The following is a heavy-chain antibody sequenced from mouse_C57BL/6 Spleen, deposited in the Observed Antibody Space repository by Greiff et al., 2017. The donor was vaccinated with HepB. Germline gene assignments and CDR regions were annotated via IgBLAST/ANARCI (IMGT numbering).Heavy chain of an antibody. J-gene: IGHJ3*01. V-gene: IGHV1-53*01. CDR3: ARGSRAWFAY. Sequence: HLQHSLTELVKPWASVKLSCKASGYTFTSYWMHWVKQRPGQGLEWIGNINPSNGGTNYNEKFKSKATLTVDKSSSTAYNQLSSLTSEDSAVYYCARGSRAWFAYWGQGTLVTVSA. CDR2: INPSNGGT. D-gene: IGHD1-1*01. CDR1: GYTFTSYW.